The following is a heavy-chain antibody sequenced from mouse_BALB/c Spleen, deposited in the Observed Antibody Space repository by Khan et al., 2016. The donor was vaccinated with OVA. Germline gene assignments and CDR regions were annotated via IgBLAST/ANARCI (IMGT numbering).Heavy chain of an antibody. CDR1: GYSFTDYI. D-gene: IGHD1-1*01. V-gene: IGHV1S135*01. Sequence: VQLQQSGPELVKPGASVKVSCKASGYSFTDYIMFWVKQSHGKSLEWIGYIDPYNGGTSYNQKFKGKATLTVDKSSSTAFMHLSSLTSEDSAVFYCARTDSYGSSYYFDYWGQGTTLTVSS. CDR3: ARTDSYGSSYYFDY. CDR2: IDPYNGGT. J-gene: IGHJ2*01.